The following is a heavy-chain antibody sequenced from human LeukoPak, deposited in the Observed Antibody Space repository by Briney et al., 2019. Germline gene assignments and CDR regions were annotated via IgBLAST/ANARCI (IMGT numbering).Heavy chain of an antibody. J-gene: IGHJ4*02. CDR3: ARGSIVGARGLGDY. CDR2: ISYDGSNK. V-gene: IGHV3-30*03. Sequence: GGSLRLSCAASGFTFSHYGVHWVRQAPGKGLEWVAVISYDGSNKYYADSVKGRFTISRDNSKNTVFLQMSSLRAEDTAVYYCARGSIVGARGLGDYWGQGTLVTVSS. CDR1: GFTFSHYG. D-gene: IGHD1-26*01.